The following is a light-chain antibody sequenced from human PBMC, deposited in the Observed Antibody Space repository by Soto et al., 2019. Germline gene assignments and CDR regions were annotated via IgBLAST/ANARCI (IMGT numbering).Light chain of an antibody. CDR1: QSVSSNY. CDR2: GAS. J-gene: IGKJ1*01. Sequence: EILMTQSPGTLSLSPGERATLSCRASQSVSSNYLAWYQQKPGQAPRLLIYGASCRATGIPDRFSGSGSGTDFTLTISRLEPEDFAVYYCQQYDSSPWTFGQGTKVEIK. CDR3: QQYDSSPWT. V-gene: IGKV3-20*01.